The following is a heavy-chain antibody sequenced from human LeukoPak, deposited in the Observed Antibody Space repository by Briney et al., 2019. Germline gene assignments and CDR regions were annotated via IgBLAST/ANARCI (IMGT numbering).Heavy chain of an antibody. CDR2: INPNNGNT. CDR1: EYTFTTFD. Sequence: ASVKVSCKASEYTFTTFDINWVRQATRQGLEWMGWINPNNGNTGFAQKFQGRVTMTRNISLSTAYMELTSLKSEDTAVYYCARGLGTYWGKDFLNWFDPWGQGTLVTVSP. J-gene: IGHJ5*02. V-gene: IGHV1-8*01. D-gene: IGHD3-16*01. CDR3: ARGLGTYWGKDFLNWFDP.